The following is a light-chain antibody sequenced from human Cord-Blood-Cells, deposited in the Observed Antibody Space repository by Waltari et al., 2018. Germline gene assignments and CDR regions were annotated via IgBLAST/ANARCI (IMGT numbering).Light chain of an antibody. V-gene: IGKV1-39*01. CDR1: QSISSH. CDR2: AAS. CDR3: QQSYSTLT. J-gene: IGKJ4*01. Sequence: DIQMTQSPSSLSASVGDSVTITCRASQSISSHLNWYHQKPGKAPKLLIDAASSLQSGVPSMFSGGGSGTDFTLTISSLQPEDFATYYCQQSYSTLTFGGGTKVEIK.